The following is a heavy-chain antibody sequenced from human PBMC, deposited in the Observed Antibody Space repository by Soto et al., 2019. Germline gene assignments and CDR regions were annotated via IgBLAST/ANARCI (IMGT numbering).Heavy chain of an antibody. V-gene: IGHV4-4*07. D-gene: IGHD1-1*01. J-gene: IGHJ5*02. CDR3: VRDGTKTLRDWFDP. Sequence: SETLSLTCTVSGTSISGFYWSWIRKSAGKGLEWIGRIYATGTTDYNPSLKSRVMMSVDTSKKQFSLKLRSVTAADTAVYYCVRDGTKTLRDWFDPWGQGISVTVS. CDR2: IYATGTT. CDR1: GTSISGFY.